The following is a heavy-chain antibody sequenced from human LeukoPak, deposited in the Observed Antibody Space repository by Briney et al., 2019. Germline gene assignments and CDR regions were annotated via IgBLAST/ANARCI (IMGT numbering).Heavy chain of an antibody. V-gene: IGHV4-59*08. J-gene: IGHJ3*02. CDR1: GGSISSYY. Sequence: SETLSLTCTVSGGSISSYYWSWIRQPPGKGLEWIGYIYYSGSTNYNPSLKSRVTISVDTSKNQFSLKLSSVTAADTAVYYCARAAKGVDAFDIWGQGTMVTVSS. D-gene: IGHD3-16*01. CDR3: ARAAKGVDAFDI. CDR2: IYYSGST.